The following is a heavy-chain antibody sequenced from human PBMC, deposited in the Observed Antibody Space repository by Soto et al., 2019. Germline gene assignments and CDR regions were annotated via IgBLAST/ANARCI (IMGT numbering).Heavy chain of an antibody. V-gene: IGHV3-23*01. Sequence: EVQLLVSGGGSAQPGGSLRLSCAVSGFTLTNYAMSWVRQTPGKWLEWVSQISASGDRTYYADSVKGRFTISKDFSKNTLFLPMNRLRGEDSAVYYCEGSWTWGQGTMVTVSS. D-gene: IGHD5-12*01. CDR3: EGSWT. J-gene: IGHJ3*01. CDR2: ISASGDRT. CDR1: GFTLTNYA.